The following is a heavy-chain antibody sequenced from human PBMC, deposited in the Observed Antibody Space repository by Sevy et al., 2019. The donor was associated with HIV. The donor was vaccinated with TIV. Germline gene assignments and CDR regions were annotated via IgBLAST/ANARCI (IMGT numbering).Heavy chain of an antibody. D-gene: IGHD3-22*01. J-gene: IGHJ4*02. CDR2: ISGSGSNT. Sequence: GGSLRLSCADSGFSFSTYAMTWVRQAPGKGLEWVSAISGSGSNTYNADSVKGRFTISRDNSKNTLYLQMNGLRAEDTAGYYCAKEGPGYNYDSSGYFPSWGQGTLVTVSS. CDR1: GFSFSTYA. V-gene: IGHV3-23*01. CDR3: AKEGPGYNYDSSGYFPS.